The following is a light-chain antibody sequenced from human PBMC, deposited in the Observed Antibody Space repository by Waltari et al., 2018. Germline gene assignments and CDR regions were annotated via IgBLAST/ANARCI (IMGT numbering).Light chain of an antibody. CDR1: WSNIGAGYD. J-gene: IGLJ2*01. CDR2: GVN. CDR3: QSYDTSLGVV. Sequence: QSVLTQPPSVSGAPGQRVTISCTGSWSNIGAGYDVHWYQQLPGHAPPLLVYGVNTRPPGVPGRFVGSKSGTAASLAIPGLQPEDEADYYCQSYDTSLGVVFGGGTKLTVL. V-gene: IGLV1-40*01.